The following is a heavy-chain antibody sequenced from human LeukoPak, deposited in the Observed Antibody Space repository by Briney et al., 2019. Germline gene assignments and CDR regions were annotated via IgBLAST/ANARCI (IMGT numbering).Heavy chain of an antibody. Sequence: SETLSLTCTVSGGPISGTYYWSWIRQPPGKGLEWIGEINHSGSTNYNPSLKSRVTISVDTSKNQFSLKLSSVTAADTAVYYCARLYGSGSSYWGQGTLVTVSS. D-gene: IGHD3-10*01. CDR2: INHSGST. J-gene: IGHJ4*02. CDR3: ARLYGSGSSY. CDR1: GGPISGTYY. V-gene: IGHV4-34*01.